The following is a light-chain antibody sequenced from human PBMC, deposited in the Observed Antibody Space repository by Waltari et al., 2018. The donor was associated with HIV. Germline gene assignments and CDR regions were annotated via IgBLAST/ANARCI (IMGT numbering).Light chain of an antibody. CDR2: RDN. V-gene: IGLV3-9*01. CDR1: NIGSKN. Sequence: YEMSQPLSVSVPLGQTARMPCRGNNIGSKNVHWYQQKPGQAPVLVVYRDNNRPSGIPERFSGSNSGNTATLTITRAQVGDEADYYCQVWDSGTVIFGGGTKLTVL. CDR3: QVWDSGTVI. J-gene: IGLJ2*01.